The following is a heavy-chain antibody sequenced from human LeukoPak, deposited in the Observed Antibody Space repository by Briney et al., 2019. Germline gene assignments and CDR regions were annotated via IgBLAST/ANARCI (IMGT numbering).Heavy chain of an antibody. CDR3: ASDSPPDY. V-gene: IGHV3-30*03. CDR2: ISYDGSNK. CDR1: GFTFSSYG. Sequence: GGSLRLSCAASGFTFSSYGMHWVRQAPGKGLEWVAVISYDGSNKYYADSVKGRFTISRDNAKNSLSLQMNSLRAEDTAVYYCASDSPPDYWGQGTLVTVSS. J-gene: IGHJ4*02.